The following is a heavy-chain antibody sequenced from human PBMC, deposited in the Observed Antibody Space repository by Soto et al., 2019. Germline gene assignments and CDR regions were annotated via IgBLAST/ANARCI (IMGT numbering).Heavy chain of an antibody. J-gene: IGHJ4*02. D-gene: IGHD3-9*01. Sequence: EVQLLESGGDLVQPGGPREAFCPPLGLPLPSFAWTWIPRAPGKGREWVSAITGGGDNTYYADSVKGRFTISRDNSKNTLYLQMNSLRAEDTAFYYCTQDGGSRDWLTVNWGQGTLVTVSS. CDR3: TQDGGSRDWLTVN. V-gene: IGHV3-23*01. CDR1: GLPLPSFA. CDR2: ITGGGDNT.